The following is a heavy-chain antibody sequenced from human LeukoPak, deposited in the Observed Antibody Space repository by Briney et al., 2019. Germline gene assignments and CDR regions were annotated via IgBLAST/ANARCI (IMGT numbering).Heavy chain of an antibody. D-gene: IGHD3-16*01. CDR2: INHNGNVN. J-gene: IGHJ6*02. V-gene: IGHV3-7*03. CDR1: GFTFSSYW. Sequence: TGGSLRLSCAASGFTFSSYWMNWARQAPGKGLEWVASINHNGNVNYYGDSVKGRFTISRDNAKNSLYLQMSNLRAEDTAVYFCARGGGLDVWGQGATVTVSS. CDR3: ARGGGLDV.